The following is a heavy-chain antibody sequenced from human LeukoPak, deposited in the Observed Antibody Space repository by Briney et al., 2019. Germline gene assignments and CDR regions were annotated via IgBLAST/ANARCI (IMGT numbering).Heavy chain of an antibody. CDR2: ISSSSSSYT. V-gene: IGHV3-11*06. J-gene: IGHJ4*02. CDR3: ARALEGGSKTIDY. Sequence: GGSLRLSCAASGFTFSDYYMSWLRQAPGKGLEWVSYISSSSSSYTNYADSVKGRFTISRDNAKNSLYLQMNSLRAEDTAVYYCARALEGGSKTIDYWGQGTLVTVSS. D-gene: IGHD1-26*01. CDR1: GFTFSDYY.